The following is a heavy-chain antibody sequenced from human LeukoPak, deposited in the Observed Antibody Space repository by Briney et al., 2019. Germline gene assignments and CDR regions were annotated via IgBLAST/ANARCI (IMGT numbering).Heavy chain of an antibody. V-gene: IGHV3-66*01. D-gene: IGHD6-6*01. CDR3: ARDQGSSSGVFDY. CDR2: IYSPGST. J-gene: IGHJ4*02. CDR1: GVIVRTNN. Sequence: QAGGSLRLSCAAPGVIVRTNNMSWVRQAPGKGLEWVSVIYSPGSTYYADSVRGRFTISRDKSSNTLYLQMNSLRAEDTAVYYCARDQGSSSGVFDYWGQGTLVTVSS.